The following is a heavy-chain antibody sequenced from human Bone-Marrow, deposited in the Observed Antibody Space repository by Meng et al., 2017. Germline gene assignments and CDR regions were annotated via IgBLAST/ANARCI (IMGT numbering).Heavy chain of an antibody. V-gene: IGHV3-53*02. CDR2: MYSGGDT. Sequence: GETGGGLIQPGGSLRLSCAASGFTGSSKYMSWVRQSPGKGLEWVSVMYSGGDTHYTDSVKGRFTISKDNSKNTLYLQMNNLRAEDTAVYYCATGETRYWFDPWGQGTLVTVSS. CDR1: GFTGSSKY. CDR3: ATGETRYWFDP. J-gene: IGHJ5*02. D-gene: IGHD1-26*01.